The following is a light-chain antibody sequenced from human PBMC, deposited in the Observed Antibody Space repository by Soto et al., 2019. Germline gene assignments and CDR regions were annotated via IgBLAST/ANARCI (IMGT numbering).Light chain of an antibody. CDR1: QTVSTY. V-gene: IGKV3-11*01. CDR3: HHPSISPLT. CDR2: EAS. Sequence: DIAMTQSPATLSSSLGDRAAISCRASQTVSTYLAWYQQKTGQATSLLIYEASSRASGIPPRFSGSGSGTEFTLTISSLQPDDFAFYYCHHPSISPLTFGGGTKVEIK. J-gene: IGKJ4*01.